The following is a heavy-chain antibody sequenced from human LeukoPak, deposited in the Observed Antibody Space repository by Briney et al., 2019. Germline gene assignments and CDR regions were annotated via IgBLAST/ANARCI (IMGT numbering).Heavy chain of an antibody. J-gene: IGHJ6*04. CDR3: ARVQRYCSGGSCYDYYYYGMDV. Sequence: PGASLRLSCAASGFTFSSYSMNWVRQAPGKGLEWVSSISSSSSYIYYADSVKGRFTISRDNAKNSLYLQMNSLRAEDTAVYYCARVQRYCSGGSCYDYYYYGMDVWGKGTTVTVSS. CDR2: ISSSSSYI. CDR1: GFTFSSYS. D-gene: IGHD2-15*01. V-gene: IGHV3-21*01.